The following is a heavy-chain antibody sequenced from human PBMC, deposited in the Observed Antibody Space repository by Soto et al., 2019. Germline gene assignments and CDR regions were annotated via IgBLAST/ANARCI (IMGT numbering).Heavy chain of an antibody. D-gene: IGHD3-10*01. CDR3: ARGYYGSGSLTNYYGMDV. V-gene: IGHV1-2*04. CDR1: GYTFTSYA. Sequence: ASVKVSCKASGYTFTSYAMHWVRQAPGQRLEWMGWINPNSGGTNYAQKFQGWVTMTRDTSISTAYMELSRLRSDDTAVYYCARGYYGSGSLTNYYGMDVWGQGTTVTVSS. J-gene: IGHJ6*02. CDR2: INPNSGGT.